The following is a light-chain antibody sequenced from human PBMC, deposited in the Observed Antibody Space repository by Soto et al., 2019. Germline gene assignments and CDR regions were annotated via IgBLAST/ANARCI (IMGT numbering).Light chain of an antibody. V-gene: IGKV3-20*01. CDR2: GAS. J-gene: IGKJ2*01. CDR1: QSVSSTY. Sequence: EIVLTQSPGTLSLSPGERATLSCRASQSVSSTYLAWYQQKPGQAPRLLIYGASSRATGIPDRFSGSGSGTNFPLTISRPEPEDFAVYYCQRYYISPFPFGQGTKLEIK. CDR3: QRYYISPFP.